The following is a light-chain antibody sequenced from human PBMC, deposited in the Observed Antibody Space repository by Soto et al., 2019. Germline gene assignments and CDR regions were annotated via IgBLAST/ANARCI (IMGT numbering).Light chain of an antibody. CDR1: QGISSN. V-gene: IGKV1-9*01. J-gene: IGKJ4*01. CDR3: QQFNSSPLT. CDR2: AAS. Sequence: DIQLTQSPSFLSASEGDRVTITCRASQGISSNLAWYQQKPGKDPKFLIYAASTLKSGVPSRFSGSGSGTEFTLTISSLQPEDFATYYCQQFNSSPLTFGGGTKVEIK.